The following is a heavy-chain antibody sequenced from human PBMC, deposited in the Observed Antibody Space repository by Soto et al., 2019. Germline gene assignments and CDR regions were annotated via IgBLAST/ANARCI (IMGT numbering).Heavy chain of an antibody. J-gene: IGHJ6*03. CDR2: INDSGNI. CDR3: ARGLILWFGELSRRGGYYYYVDV. D-gene: IGHD3-10*01. V-gene: IGHV4-34*01. CDR1: GGSFSGYQ. Sequence: QAQLQQWGAGLLKPSETLSLTCAVYGGSFSGYQWSWIRQTPGKGLEWIGEINDSGNINYNPSLKSRVTILIDTTKKQISLKLGSVTGADPAVYYCARGLILWFGELSRRGGYYYYVDVWGKGTTVTVSS.